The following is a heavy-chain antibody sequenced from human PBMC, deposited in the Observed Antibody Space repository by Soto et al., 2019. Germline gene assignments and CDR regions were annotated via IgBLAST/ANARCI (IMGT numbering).Heavy chain of an antibody. Sequence: QVQLVQSGGGLVRPGGSLTLSCAASGFHFNDYYMSWIRQAPGKGLEWVADINSSGTTTHYVDSVKGRFTISRDNTKKSLYLHMSSLRVDDTATYYCARDAWGGTSGQGTLVTVSS. J-gene: IGHJ5*02. V-gene: IGHV3-11*01. D-gene: IGHD3-10*01. CDR3: ARDAWGGT. CDR1: GFHFNDYY. CDR2: INSSGTTT.